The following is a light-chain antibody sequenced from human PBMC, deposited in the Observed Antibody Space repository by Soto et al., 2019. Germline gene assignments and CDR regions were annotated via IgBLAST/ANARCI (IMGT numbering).Light chain of an antibody. CDR2: DVS. CDR3: ASYANSVTRARV. CDR1: SSDVGAYNY. Sequence: QSALTQPASVSGSPGQSITISCTGASSDVGAYNYISWYQQHPGKAPELIIYDVSNRPSGVSNRFSGSKSGNTASLTISGLQAEDEADYYCASYANSVTRARVFGGGTKLTVL. J-gene: IGLJ2*01. V-gene: IGLV2-14*03.